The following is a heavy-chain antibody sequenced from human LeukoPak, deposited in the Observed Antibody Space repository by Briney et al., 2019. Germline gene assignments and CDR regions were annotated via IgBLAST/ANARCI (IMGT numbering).Heavy chain of an antibody. CDR1: GFTFSSYA. Sequence: PGGSLRLSCAASGFTFSSYAMSWVRQAPGKGLQWVAVIWYDESKKYYTDSVKGRFTISRDVSKNTLYLQMNSQRAEDTAMYYCARDGGIGLDYWGQGTLVTVSS. CDR3: ARDGGIGLDY. D-gene: IGHD2-21*01. CDR2: IWYDESKK. J-gene: IGHJ4*02. V-gene: IGHV3-33*08.